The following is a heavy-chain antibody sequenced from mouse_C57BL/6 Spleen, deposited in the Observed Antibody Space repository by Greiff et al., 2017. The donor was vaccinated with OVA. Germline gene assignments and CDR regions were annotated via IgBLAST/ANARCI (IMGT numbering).Heavy chain of an antibody. J-gene: IGHJ2*01. CDR3: AREGGYNWGNFDY. CDR2: INPNNGTT. CDR1: GYSFTDYN. V-gene: IGHV1-39*01. D-gene: IGHD1-3*01. Sequence: EVQLVESGPELVKPGASVKISCKASGYSFTDYNMNWVKQSNGKSLEWIGVINPNNGTTSYNQKFKGKATLTVDKSSSTAYMQLNSLTSEDSAVYYCAREGGYNWGNFDYWGQGTTLTVSS.